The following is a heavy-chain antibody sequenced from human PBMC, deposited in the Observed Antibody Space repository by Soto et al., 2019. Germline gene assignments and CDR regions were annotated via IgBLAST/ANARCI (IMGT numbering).Heavy chain of an antibody. CDR3: AKGGRRWLVTSDFHY. CDR2: VSHDGRNT. D-gene: IGHD6-19*01. J-gene: IGHJ4*02. Sequence: VQLVESGGGVVQPGRSLRLSCAASGFTFSDYAMHWVRQAPGKGLEWVAVVSHDGRNTHYADSVKGRFTISRDSSKNTVSREMTSLRAEDTGVYYCAKGGRRWLVTSDFHYWGQGALVTVSS. V-gene: IGHV3-30*18. CDR1: GFTFSDYA.